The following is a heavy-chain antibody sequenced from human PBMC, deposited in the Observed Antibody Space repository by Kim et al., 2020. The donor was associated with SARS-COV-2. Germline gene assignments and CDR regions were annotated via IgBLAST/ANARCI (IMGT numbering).Heavy chain of an antibody. D-gene: IGHD4-4*01. J-gene: IGHJ3*02. Sequence: TNYNPSLKSRVTISVDTSKNQFSLKLSSVTAADTAVYYCARGYIPDAFDIWGQGTMVTVSS. V-gene: IGHV4-34*01. CDR2: T. CDR3: ARGYIPDAFDI.